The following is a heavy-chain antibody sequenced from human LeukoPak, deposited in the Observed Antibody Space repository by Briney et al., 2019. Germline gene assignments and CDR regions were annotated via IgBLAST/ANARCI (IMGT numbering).Heavy chain of an antibody. J-gene: IGHJ4*02. CDR3: AKWGPYCVGDYCPALDS. CDR1: GFTFNNHW. V-gene: IGHV3-7*01. D-gene: IGHD2-21*02. Sequence: PGGSLRLSCAASGFTFNNHWMSWVRQAPGKGLEWVANINQDGSKKRYADSMKGRFTISRDNAKESLYLQLNSLRAEDTAVYYCAKWGPYCVGDYCPALDSWGPGTLVTVSS. CDR2: INQDGSKK.